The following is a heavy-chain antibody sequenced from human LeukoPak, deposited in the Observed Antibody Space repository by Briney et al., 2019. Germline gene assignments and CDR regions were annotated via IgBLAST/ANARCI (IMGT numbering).Heavy chain of an antibody. V-gene: IGHV1-69*05. CDR2: IIPMFGTP. J-gene: IGHJ4*02. D-gene: IGHD3-22*01. CDR3: AGVSVDSGYYYLDL. CDR1: GGTFSRNT. Sequence: SVKVSCKASGGTFSRNTVTWVRQAPGQGLEWMGGIIPMFGTPNYAQNFRGRVTVTTDESTSTASMELTSLRSEDTAVYYFAGVSVDSGYYYLDLWGQGTLVTVSS.